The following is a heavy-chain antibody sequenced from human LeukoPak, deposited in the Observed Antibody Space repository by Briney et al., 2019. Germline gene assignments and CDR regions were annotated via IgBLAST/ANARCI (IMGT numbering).Heavy chain of an antibody. V-gene: IGHV4-34*01. CDR2: INHLGAT. D-gene: IGHD2-21*01. J-gene: IGHJ4*02. Sequence: SETLSLTCAVHGGSFSGYFWTWIRQPPGKGLEWIGEINHLGATNYNPSLKSRVTISVDRSKNQFSLKVSSVTAADTAVYFCARGPIPLDYWGQGTLVTVSS. CDR1: GGSFSGYF. CDR3: ARGPIPLDY.